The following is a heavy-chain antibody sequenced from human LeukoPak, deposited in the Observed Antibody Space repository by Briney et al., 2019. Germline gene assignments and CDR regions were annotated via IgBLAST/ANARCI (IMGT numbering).Heavy chain of an antibody. CDR2: IIPIFGTA. CDR1: GGTFSSYA. CDR3: PRFLLQAAIPNNCFDP. V-gene: IGHV1-69*06. D-gene: IGHD2-2*02. Sequence: ASVKVSCKASGGTFSSYAISWVRQAPGQGLEWMGGIIPIFGTANYAQKFQGRVTITAHKSTSTAYMELSSLRSEDPAWYYCPRFLLQAAIPNNCFDPGAREPWSPSPQ. J-gene: IGHJ5*02.